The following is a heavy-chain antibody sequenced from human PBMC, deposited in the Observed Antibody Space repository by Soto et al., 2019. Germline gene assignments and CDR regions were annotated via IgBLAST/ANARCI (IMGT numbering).Heavy chain of an antibody. CDR2: ISGSDGST. Sequence: GGSLRLSCAASGFTFSSYAMSWVRQAPGKGLEWVSAISGSDGSTYYADSVKGRFTISRDDSKNTLYLQMNSLRAEDTAVYYCAKDNRIGLFDYWGQGTLVTVSS. J-gene: IGHJ4*02. V-gene: IGHV3-23*01. CDR1: GFTFSSYA. CDR3: AKDNRIGLFDY.